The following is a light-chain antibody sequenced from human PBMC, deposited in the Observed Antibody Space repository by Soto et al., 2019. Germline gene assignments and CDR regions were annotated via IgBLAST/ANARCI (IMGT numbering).Light chain of an antibody. V-gene: IGKV1-5*03. CDR3: QQHSTYPVT. CDR2: KAS. J-gene: IGKJ4*01. CDR1: QSISTS. Sequence: DLQLTQSPSTLSASVGDRVTITCRASQSISTSLAWYQQKPGKAPKLLIYKASSLESGVPSRFSGSGSGAEFTLTISSLQPDDLASYYCQQHSTYPVTFGGGTKVEIK.